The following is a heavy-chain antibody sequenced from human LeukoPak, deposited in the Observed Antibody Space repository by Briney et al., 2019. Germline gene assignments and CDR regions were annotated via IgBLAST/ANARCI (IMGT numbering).Heavy chain of an antibody. Sequence: SETLSLTCAVYGGSFSGYYWSWIRQPPGKGLEWIGEINHSGSTNYNPSLKSRVTISVDTSKNQFSLKLSSVTAADTAVYFCARIWFGLRRLYYFDYWGQGTLVTVSS. CDR1: GGSFSGYY. D-gene: IGHD3-10*01. CDR3: ARIWFGLRRLYYFDY. V-gene: IGHV4-34*01. J-gene: IGHJ4*02. CDR2: INHSGST.